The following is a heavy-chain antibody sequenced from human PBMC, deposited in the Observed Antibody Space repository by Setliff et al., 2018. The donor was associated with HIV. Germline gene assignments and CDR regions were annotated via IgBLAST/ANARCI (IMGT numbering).Heavy chain of an antibody. V-gene: IGHV3-7*03. CDR1: GFTFSTYW. CDR2: INQYGSEK. J-gene: IGHJ5*02. CDR3: AALSLRTNAVYGVISTRFDP. Sequence: GGSLRLSCAASGFTFSTYWMSWVRQAPGKGLEWVANINQYGSEKYYADSVKGRFTISRDNAKNSLYLQMNSLRAEDTAVYYCAALSLRTNAVYGVISTRFDPWGQGTLVTVSS. D-gene: IGHD2-8*01.